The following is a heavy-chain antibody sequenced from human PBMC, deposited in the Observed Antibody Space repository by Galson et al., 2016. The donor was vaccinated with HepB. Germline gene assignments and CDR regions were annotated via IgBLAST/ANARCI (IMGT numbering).Heavy chain of an antibody. CDR1: GFSLSSYA. J-gene: IGHJ5*02. CDR3: TRGRYTNSRPIYNWFGP. Sequence: SLRLSCAASGFSLSSYAMHWVRQTPGKGLEWVAVISPDGSNKDYTDSVKGRFTISRDNSKNTLYLQMDSLRADDTAVYYCTRGRYTNSRPIYNWFGPWGQGTLVTVSS. CDR2: ISPDGSNK. V-gene: IGHV3-30*04. D-gene: IGHD6-13*01.